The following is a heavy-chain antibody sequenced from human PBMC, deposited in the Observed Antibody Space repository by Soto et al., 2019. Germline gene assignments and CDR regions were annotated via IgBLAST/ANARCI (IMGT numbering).Heavy chain of an antibody. CDR2: INADNGNT. J-gene: IGHJ6*02. V-gene: IGHV1-3*01. CDR3: ARDIAVAGNDYYYYGMDV. Sequence: VASVKVSCKASGYTFTSYAMHWVRQAPGQRLEWMGWINADNGNTKYSQKFQGRVTISRDTSASTAYMELSSLTSEDTAVYYCARDIAVAGNDYYYYGMDVWGQGTTVTVSS. D-gene: IGHD6-19*01. CDR1: GYTFTSYA.